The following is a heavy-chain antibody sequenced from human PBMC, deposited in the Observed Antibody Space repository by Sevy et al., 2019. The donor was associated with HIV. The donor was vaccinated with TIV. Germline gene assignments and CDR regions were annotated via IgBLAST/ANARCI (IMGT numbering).Heavy chain of an antibody. CDR1: GYPFTNSW. Sequence: GESLKISCKGSGYPFTNSWIGWVRQMPGKGLEWRGVIYPADSETRYSPSFQGQVTISADKSTSTAYLQLGSLKASDTAMYYCAGGLSMIAGRVDYWAQGALVTVSS. CDR2: IYPADSET. CDR3: AGGLSMIAGRVDY. D-gene: IGHD3-22*01. J-gene: IGHJ4*02. V-gene: IGHV5-51*01.